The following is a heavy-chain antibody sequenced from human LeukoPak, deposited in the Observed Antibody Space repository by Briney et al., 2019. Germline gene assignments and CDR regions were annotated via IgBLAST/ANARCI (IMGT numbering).Heavy chain of an antibody. CDR3: ARPAASTVTTGGWFDP. V-gene: IGHV3-48*03. CDR1: GFTFSSYE. D-gene: IGHD4-17*01. J-gene: IGHJ5*02. CDR2: ISSSGSTI. Sequence: GGSLRLSCAASGFTFSSYEMNWVRQAPGKGLEWVSYISSSGSTIYYADSVKGRFTISRDNAKNSLYLQMNSLRAEDTAVYYCARPAASTVTTGGWFDPWGQGTLVTVSS.